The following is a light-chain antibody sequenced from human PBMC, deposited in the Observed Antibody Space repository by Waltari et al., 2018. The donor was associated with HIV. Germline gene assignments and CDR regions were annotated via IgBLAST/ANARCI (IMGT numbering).Light chain of an antibody. CDR1: QDISNY. Sequence: DIQMTQSPSSLSASVGDRVTITCQASQDISNYINWYQQKPGKAPKVLIYDASTLETGVPSRFSGSGSGTDFTFTITSLQPEDCATYYCQQHDNFPLTFGGGTKVDIK. CDR3: QQHDNFPLT. V-gene: IGKV1-33*01. CDR2: DAS. J-gene: IGKJ4*01.